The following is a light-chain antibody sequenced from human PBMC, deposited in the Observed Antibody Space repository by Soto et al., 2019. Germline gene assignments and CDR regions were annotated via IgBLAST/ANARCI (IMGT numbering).Light chain of an antibody. J-gene: IGKJ5*01. CDR1: QSVSSN. CDR3: QQYNNWREIT. Sequence: EIVMTQSPATLSVSPGERATLSCMASQSVSSNLAWYQQKPGQAPRLLIYGASTRATGIPARFSGSGSGTEFTLTISSLQSEDFAVYYCQQYNNWREITFGQGTRLEIK. CDR2: GAS. V-gene: IGKV3D-15*01.